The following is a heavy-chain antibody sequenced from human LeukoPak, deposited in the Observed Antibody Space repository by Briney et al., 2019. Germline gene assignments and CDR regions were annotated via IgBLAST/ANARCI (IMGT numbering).Heavy chain of an antibody. CDR1: GGTFSSYA. CDR2: IIPIFGTA. D-gene: IGHD5-18*01. Sequence: ASVKVSCKASGGTFSSYAISWVRQAPGQGLEWMGGIIPIFGTANYAQKFQGRVTITADESTSTAYMELSSLRSEDTAVYYCAREPLADTAYFDYWGQGNPGHRLL. CDR3: AREPLADTAYFDY. V-gene: IGHV1-69*13. J-gene: IGHJ4*02.